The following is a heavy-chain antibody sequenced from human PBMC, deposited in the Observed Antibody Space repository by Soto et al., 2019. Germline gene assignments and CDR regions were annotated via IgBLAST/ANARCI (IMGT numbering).Heavy chain of an antibody. J-gene: IGHJ4*02. CDR1: GGSISNYY. Sequence: SETLSLTCTVSGGSISNYYWNWIRQSPGKGLEWIGYIYSSGSTHYNPSLQNRVTISIDTSKNQVSLKLISVTTADTAVYFCAREGNLGRWIQPLDSWGQGTLVTVSS. CDR3: AREGNLGRWIQPLDS. CDR2: IYSSGST. V-gene: IGHV4-59*01. D-gene: IGHD2-2*03.